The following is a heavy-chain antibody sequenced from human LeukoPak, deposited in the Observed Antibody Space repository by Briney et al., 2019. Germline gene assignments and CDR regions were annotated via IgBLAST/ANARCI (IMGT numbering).Heavy chain of an antibody. CDR2: IYTSGST. CDR1: GSISSYY. V-gene: IGHV4-4*09. D-gene: IGHD2-2*01. J-gene: IGHJ3*02. Sequence: SETLSLTCTVSGSISSYYWSWIRRPPGKGLEWIGYIYTSGSTNYNPSLKSRVTISVDTPKNQFSLDLSSVTAADTAVYYCARQKCTSTSCLTKNAFDIWGQGTMVTVSS. CDR3: ARQKCTSTSCLTKNAFDI.